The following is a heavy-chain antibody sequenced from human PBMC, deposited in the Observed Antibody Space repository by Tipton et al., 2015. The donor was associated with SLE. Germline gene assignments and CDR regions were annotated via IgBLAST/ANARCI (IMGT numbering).Heavy chain of an antibody. CDR2: MYYSGST. D-gene: IGHD3-22*01. J-gene: IGHJ3*02. CDR3: ARQSPPSTYYYDSSGYYYLEPFDI. Sequence: LRLSCIVSGGSVSSYYWSWIRQPPGKGLEWIGYMYYSGSTNYNPSLKSRVTMSIDTSKRQFSLKLSPVTAADTAVYYCARQSPPSTYYYDSSGYYYLEPFDIWGQGTMVTVSS. V-gene: IGHV4-59*08. CDR1: GGSVSSYY.